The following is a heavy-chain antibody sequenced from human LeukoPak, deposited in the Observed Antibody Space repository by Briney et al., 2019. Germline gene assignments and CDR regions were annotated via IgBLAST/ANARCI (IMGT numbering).Heavy chain of an antibody. D-gene: IGHD5-24*01. V-gene: IGHV1-69*06. Sequence: ASVKVSCKASGYTFTSYDINWARQAPGQGLEWMGGIIPIFGTANYAQKFQGRVTITADKSTSTAYMELSSLRSEDTAVYYCARGDRDGYNLYYFDCWGQGTLVTVSS. J-gene: IGHJ4*02. CDR1: GYTFTSYD. CDR2: IIPIFGTA. CDR3: ARGDRDGYNLYYFDC.